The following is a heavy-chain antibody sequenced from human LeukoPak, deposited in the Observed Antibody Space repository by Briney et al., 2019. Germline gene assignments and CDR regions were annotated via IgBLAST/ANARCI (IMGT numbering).Heavy chain of an antibody. CDR2: IKYDGSET. J-gene: IGHJ4*02. CDR3: ARDRISGRGYNGFLDY. D-gene: IGHD5-12*01. V-gene: IGHV3-7*03. Sequence: GGSLRLSCAASGFTFSNAWMNWVRQAPGKGLEWVANIKYDGSETYYMDSVKGRFTISRDNAENSLDLQMNSLRAEDTAVYYCARDRISGRGYNGFLDYWGQGTLVTVSS. CDR1: GFTFSNAW.